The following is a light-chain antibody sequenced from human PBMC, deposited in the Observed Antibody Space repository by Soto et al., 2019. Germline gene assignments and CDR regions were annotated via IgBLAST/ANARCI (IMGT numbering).Light chain of an antibody. CDR1: TSDVGGYIS. Sequence: QSVLTQPASVSGSPGQSVTISCTGTTSDVGGYISVSWYQQHPGKAPKLMIYDVIKRPSGVPDRFSGSKSGSTASLTISGLQAEDEADYFCCSYAGRYTYVFGTGTKVTVL. J-gene: IGLJ1*01. CDR2: DVI. CDR3: CSYAGRYTYV. V-gene: IGLV2-11*01.